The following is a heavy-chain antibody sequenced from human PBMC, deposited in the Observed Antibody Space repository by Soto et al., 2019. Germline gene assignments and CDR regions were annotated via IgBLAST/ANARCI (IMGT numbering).Heavy chain of an antibody. CDR1: GLTFSSSA. V-gene: IGHV1-58*01. D-gene: IGHD3-10*01. J-gene: IGHJ6*02. CDR2: IAVGSGNT. CDR3: ARGLGWFGSMDV. Sequence: ASAKVSCKASGLTFSSSAVQWVRQARGQRLEWIGWIAVGSGNTNYAQKFQERVTITRDMSTSTAYMELSSLRSEDTAVYYCARGLGWFGSMDVWGQGTTVTVS.